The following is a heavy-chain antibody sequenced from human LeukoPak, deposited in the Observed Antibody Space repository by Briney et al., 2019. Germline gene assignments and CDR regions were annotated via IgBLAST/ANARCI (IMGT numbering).Heavy chain of an antibody. CDR3: AKTAVVITFRFDD. Sequence: GGSLRLSCVASGFAFNTYVMSRVRQAPGKGLEWVAAINGGGSNTYYADSVKGRFTIFRDNSKNMVYLQMNSLRADDTAVYYCAKTAVVITFRFDDWGQGALVIVSS. CDR2: INGGGSNT. CDR1: GFAFNTYV. D-gene: IGHD4/OR15-4a*01. V-gene: IGHV3-23*01. J-gene: IGHJ4*02.